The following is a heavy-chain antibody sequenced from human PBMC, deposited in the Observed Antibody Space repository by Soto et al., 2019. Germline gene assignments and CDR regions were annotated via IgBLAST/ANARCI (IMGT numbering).Heavy chain of an antibody. CDR3: AADHERSGYDMGVYYYYYGMDV. V-gene: IGHV1-58*01. J-gene: IGHJ6*02. D-gene: IGHD5-12*01. Sequence: ASVKVSCKASGFTFTSSAVQWVRQARGQRLEWIGWIVVGSGNTNYAQKFQERVTITRDMSTSTAYMELSSLRSEDTAVYYCAADHERSGYDMGVYYYYYGMDVWGQGTTVTVSS. CDR1: GFTFTSSA. CDR2: IVVGSGNT.